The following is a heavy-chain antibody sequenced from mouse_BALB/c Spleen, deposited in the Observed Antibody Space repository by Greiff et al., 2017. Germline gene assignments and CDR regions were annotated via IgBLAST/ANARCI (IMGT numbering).Heavy chain of an antibody. CDR3: ARNGYSPFYAMDY. D-gene: IGHD2-3*01. J-gene: IGHJ4*01. CDR2: LLPGSGST. V-gene: IGHV1-9*01. Sequence: QVQLQQSGAELMKPGASVKISCKATGYTFSSYWIEWVKQRPGHGLEWIGELLPGSGSTNYNEKFKGKATFTADTSSNTAYMQLSSLTSEDSAVYYCARNGYSPFYAMDYWGQGTSVTVSS. CDR1: GYTFSSYW.